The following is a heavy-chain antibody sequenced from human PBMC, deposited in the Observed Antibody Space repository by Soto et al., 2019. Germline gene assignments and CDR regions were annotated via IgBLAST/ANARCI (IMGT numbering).Heavy chain of an antibody. CDR2: IKSDGSSI. Sequence: EVQLVESGGGLVQPGGSLRLSCAASGFTFSNYWMHWVRQVPGKGLVWVSRIKSDGSSISYADYVKGRLTIDRENARNSLYLQMNSLRAEDAAVYYCARGGFSGAGTYRQGDYWGQGILVTVPA. CDR1: GFTFSNYW. V-gene: IGHV3-74*01. D-gene: IGHD2-8*02. J-gene: IGHJ4*02. CDR3: ARGGFSGAGTYRQGDY.